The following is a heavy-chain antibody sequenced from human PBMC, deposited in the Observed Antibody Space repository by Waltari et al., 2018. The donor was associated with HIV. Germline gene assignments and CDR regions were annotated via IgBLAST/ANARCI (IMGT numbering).Heavy chain of an antibody. CDR3: ARGLGLTVAVSGIRPFDY. D-gene: IGHD6-19*01. CDR1: GFSVGDHY. CDR2: IFSGGST. Sequence: EVRLVESGGALIQPGGCLRLSCVASGFSVGDHYLTWVRQAPGKGLEWVAIIFSGGSTYYADSVRGRFIISRDNSKNTLYLQMNSLTAEDTAIYYCARGLGLTVAVSGIRPFDYWGQGTLVTVSS. J-gene: IGHJ4*02. V-gene: IGHV3-53*01.